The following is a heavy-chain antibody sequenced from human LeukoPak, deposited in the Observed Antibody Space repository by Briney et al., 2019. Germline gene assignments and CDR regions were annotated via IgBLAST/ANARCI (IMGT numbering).Heavy chain of an antibody. D-gene: IGHD6-13*01. J-gene: IGHJ4*02. CDR2: ISSSSYI. V-gene: IGHV3-21*01. CDR3: ARGRRIAAAGLYYFDY. Sequence: PGGSLRLSCAASGFTFSSYSMNWVRQAPGKGLEWVSSISSSSYIYYADSVKGRFTISRDNAKNSLYLQMNSLRAEDTAVYYCARGRRIAAAGLYYFDYWGQGTLVTVSS. CDR1: GFTFSSYS.